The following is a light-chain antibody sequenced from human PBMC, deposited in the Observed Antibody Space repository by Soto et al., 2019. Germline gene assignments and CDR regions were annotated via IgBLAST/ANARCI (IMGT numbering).Light chain of an antibody. V-gene: IGKV1-5*01. CDR1: QSISSW. Sequence: DIQMTQSPSTLSASVGDRVSINRRRSQSISSWLAWYQQKPGKAPKLLIYDASSLESGVPSRFSGSGSGTEFTLTISSLQTDDFATYYCQQYNSYTWTFGQGTKVDIK. CDR3: QQYNSYTWT. J-gene: IGKJ1*01. CDR2: DAS.